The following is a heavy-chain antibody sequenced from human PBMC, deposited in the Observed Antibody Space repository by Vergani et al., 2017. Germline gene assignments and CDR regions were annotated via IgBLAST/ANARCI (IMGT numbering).Heavy chain of an antibody. CDR2: ISSSSSYT. J-gene: IGHJ6*02. Sequence: QVQLVESGGGLVKPGGSLRLSCAASGFTFSDYYMSWIRQAPGKGLEWVSYISSSSSYTNYADSVKGRFTISRDNAKNSLYLQMTSLRAEDTAVYYCAGGRNWGSRYYGMDVWGQGTTVTVSS. CDR1: GFTFSDYY. D-gene: IGHD7-27*01. CDR3: AGGRNWGSRYYGMDV. V-gene: IGHV3-11*05.